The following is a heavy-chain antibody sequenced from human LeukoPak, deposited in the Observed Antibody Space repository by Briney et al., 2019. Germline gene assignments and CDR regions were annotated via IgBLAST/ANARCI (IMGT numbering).Heavy chain of an antibody. Sequence: GESLQISCQASGDRFSNYWIAWVRQMPGKGLEWMGIIYPGDSDSRYSPSFEGQVTISADKSISTAYLQWSSLKASDTAMYYCARHPVGHSGSYLPFDYSGQGTLVTVSS. CDR2: IYPGDSDS. V-gene: IGHV5-51*01. CDR3: ARHPVGHSGSYLPFDY. CDR1: GDRFSNYW. J-gene: IGHJ4*02. D-gene: IGHD1-26*01.